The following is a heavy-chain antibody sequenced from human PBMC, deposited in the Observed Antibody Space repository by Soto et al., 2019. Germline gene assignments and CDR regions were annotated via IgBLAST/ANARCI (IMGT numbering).Heavy chain of an antibody. V-gene: IGHV4-61*01. CDR3: ARERGFGVVTDY. CDR2: IYYSGST. J-gene: IGHJ4*02. D-gene: IGHD3-3*01. Sequence: SETLSLTCTVSGGSVSSGSYYWSWIRQPPGKGLEWIGYIYYSGSTNYNPSLKSRVTISVDTSKNQFSLKLSSVTAADTAVYYCARERGFGVVTDYWGQGTLVTVSS. CDR1: GGSVSSGSYY.